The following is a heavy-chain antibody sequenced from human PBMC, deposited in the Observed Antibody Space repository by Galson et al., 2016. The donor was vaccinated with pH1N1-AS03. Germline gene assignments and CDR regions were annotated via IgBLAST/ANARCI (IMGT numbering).Heavy chain of an antibody. CDR3: ARTGSNGWYYFDS. D-gene: IGHD6-19*01. J-gene: IGHJ4*02. Sequence: SETLSLTCTVSGGSMSGYYWSWIRQSPERGLEWIGCVYYSGTPTYNPSLKSQVTISVDQSKNQFSLKLNSVTAADTAVYFCARTGSNGWYYFDSWGQGALVTVSS. V-gene: IGHV4-59*01. CDR1: GGSMSGYY. CDR2: VYYSGTP.